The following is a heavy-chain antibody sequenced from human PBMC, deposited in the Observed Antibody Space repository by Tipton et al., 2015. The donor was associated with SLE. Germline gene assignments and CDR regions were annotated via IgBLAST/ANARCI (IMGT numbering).Heavy chain of an antibody. CDR2: INSHSSTI. D-gene: IGHD3-3*01. CDR1: GFTFSSYS. V-gene: IGHV3-48*01. Sequence: SLRLSCAASGFTFSSYSMNWVRQAPGKGLEWVSYINSHSSTIYYPDSVKGRFTISRDNAKNSLYLQMNSLRAEDTAVYYCARDAGGFTDFWSPGAAFEIWGQGTMVTVTS. CDR3: ARDAGGFTDFWSPGAAFEI. J-gene: IGHJ3*02.